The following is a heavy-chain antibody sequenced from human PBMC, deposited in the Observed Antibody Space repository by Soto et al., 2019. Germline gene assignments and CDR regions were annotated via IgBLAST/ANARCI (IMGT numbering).Heavy chain of an antibody. CDR2: IIPNSKYR. D-gene: IGHD2-21*01. CDR1: RFTFRDLY. V-gene: IGHV3-11*06. J-gene: IGHJ4*02. Sequence: LXLPWEASRFTFRDLYMTCILQAPGKGLEWLSYIIPNSKYREYADSVKGRHTISRDNAKKSLYLQMNSLRAEDTAVYYCVRAGGGGQFDSWGQGTLVTVSS. CDR3: VRAGGGGQFDS.